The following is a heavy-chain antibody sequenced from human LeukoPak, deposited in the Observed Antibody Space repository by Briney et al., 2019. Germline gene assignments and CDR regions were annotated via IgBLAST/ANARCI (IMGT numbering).Heavy chain of an antibody. J-gene: IGHJ3*02. CDR3: ARGWSSSWTWEAFDI. V-gene: IGHV4-34*01. D-gene: IGHD6-13*01. Sequence: SETLSLTCAVYGGSFSGYYWSWIRQLPGKGLEWIGEINHSGSTNYNPSLKSRVTISVDTSKNQFSLKLSSVTAADTAVYYCARGWSSSWTWEAFDIWGQGTMVTVSS. CDR2: INHSGST. CDR1: GGSFSGYY.